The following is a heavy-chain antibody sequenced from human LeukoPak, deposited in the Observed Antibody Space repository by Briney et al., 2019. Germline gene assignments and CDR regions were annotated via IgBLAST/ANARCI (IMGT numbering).Heavy chain of an antibody. D-gene: IGHD3-3*01. V-gene: IGHV1-46*01. Sequence: ASVKVSCKASGYTFTRYYMHWVRQAPGQGLEWMGIINPSGGSTSYAQKFQGRVTMTRDMSTSTVYVELSSLRSEDTAVYYCASDDFSGLGAFDIWGQGTMVTVSS. J-gene: IGHJ3*02. CDR1: GYTFTRYY. CDR3: ASDDFSGLGAFDI. CDR2: INPSGGST.